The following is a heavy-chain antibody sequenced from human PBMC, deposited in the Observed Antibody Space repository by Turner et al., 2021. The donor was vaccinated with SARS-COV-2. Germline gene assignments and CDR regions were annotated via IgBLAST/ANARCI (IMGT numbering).Heavy chain of an antibody. Sequence: QVQLQESGPGLVKPSQTLSLTCTVSGGSISSGGYYWSWIRQHPGKGLEWIGYFYYSGNTYYNPSLKSRVTISVDTSKNQFSLRLNSVTAADTAVYYCARDGMVVGAFDIWGQGTMVTVSS. CDR1: GGSISSGGYY. CDR2: FYYSGNT. V-gene: IGHV4-31*03. D-gene: IGHD1-26*01. CDR3: ARDGMVVGAFDI. J-gene: IGHJ3*02.